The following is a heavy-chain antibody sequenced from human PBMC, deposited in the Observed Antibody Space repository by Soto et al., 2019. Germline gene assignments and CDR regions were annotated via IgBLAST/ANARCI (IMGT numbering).Heavy chain of an antibody. CDR2: ISSSGSTI. Sequence: GGSLRLSCAASGFTFSSYEMNWVRQAPGKGLEWVSYISSSGSTIYYADSVKGRFTISRDNAKNSLYLQMNSLRAEDTAVYYCARDGEDIVVVPAAITGMDVWGQGTTVTVSS. V-gene: IGHV3-48*03. CDR3: ARDGEDIVVVPAAITGMDV. D-gene: IGHD2-2*02. J-gene: IGHJ6*02. CDR1: GFTFSSYE.